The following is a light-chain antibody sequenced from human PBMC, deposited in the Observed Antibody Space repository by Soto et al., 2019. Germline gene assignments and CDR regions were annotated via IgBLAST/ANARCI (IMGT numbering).Light chain of an antibody. Sequence: QSVLTQPPSASGTPGQRVTISCSGSSSNIGSNYVYWYQQFPGAAPKPLIYGNNQRPSGVPDRFSGSKSGTSASLAISGLRSEDEADYYCAAWDDSLSGVVFGGGTKVTVL. CDR2: GNN. J-gene: IGLJ2*01. CDR1: SSNIGSNY. CDR3: AAWDDSLSGVV. V-gene: IGLV1-47*01.